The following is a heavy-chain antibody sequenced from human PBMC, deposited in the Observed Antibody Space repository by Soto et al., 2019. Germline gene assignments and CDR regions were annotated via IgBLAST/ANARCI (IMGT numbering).Heavy chain of an antibody. CDR1: GFAFTDYS. D-gene: IGHD6-6*01. Sequence: QVQLVESGGGLVNPGGSLRLSCAASGFAFTDYSMSWIRQAPGKGLECLSYISPNGRDVDYADSVRGRFTISRDNDRNSMCLHSTSLLGDDTHVYDCAGTARLFAYWGQGTLVTVSS. V-gene: IGHV3-11*01. CDR3: AGTARLFAY. J-gene: IGHJ4*02. CDR2: ISPNGRDV.